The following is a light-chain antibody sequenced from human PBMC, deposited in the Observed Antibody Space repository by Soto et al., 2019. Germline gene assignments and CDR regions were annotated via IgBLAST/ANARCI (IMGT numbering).Light chain of an antibody. CDR3: QQYYSLPYT. Sequence: DIQMTQSPSSLSASVGDRVTITCPASQDINKDLNWYQQKPGKAPKLLMYEASNLQTGVSSRFSGTGSKTYFIFTISSLQPEDTATYYCQQYYSLPYTFGQGTKVEIK. J-gene: IGKJ2*01. CDR2: EAS. V-gene: IGKV1-33*01. CDR1: QDINKD.